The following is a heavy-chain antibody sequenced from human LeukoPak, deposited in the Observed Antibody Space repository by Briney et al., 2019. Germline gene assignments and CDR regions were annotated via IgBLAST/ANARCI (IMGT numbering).Heavy chain of an antibody. CDR2: INHSGST. Sequence: SETLSLTCAVHGGSFRGSYWGWIRHPPGKGLGWNGEINHSGSTNYNPSLKSRVTISVDTSKNQFSLKLSSVTAADTAVYYCARGPYDFWSGWYYFDYWGQGTLVTVSS. CDR1: GGSFRGSY. CDR3: ARGPYDFWSGWYYFDY. J-gene: IGHJ4*02. V-gene: IGHV4-34*01. D-gene: IGHD3-3*01.